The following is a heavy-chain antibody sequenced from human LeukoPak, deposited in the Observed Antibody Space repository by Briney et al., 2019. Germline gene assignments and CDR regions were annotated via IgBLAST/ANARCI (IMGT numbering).Heavy chain of an antibody. CDR2: IYYSGST. Sequence: SETLSLTCTVSGGSISSSSYYWGWIRQPPGKGLEWIGSIYYSGSTYYNPSLKSRVTISVDTSKNQFSLKLSSVTAADTAVYYCARAGIAAAGRHFDYWGQGTLVTVSS. CDR1: GGSISSSSYY. D-gene: IGHD6-13*01. J-gene: IGHJ4*02. CDR3: ARAGIAAAGRHFDY. V-gene: IGHV4-39*07.